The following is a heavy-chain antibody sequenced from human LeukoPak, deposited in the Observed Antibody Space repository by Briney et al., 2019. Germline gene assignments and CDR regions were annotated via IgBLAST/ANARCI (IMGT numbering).Heavy chain of an antibody. CDR1: GFTFSRYS. D-gene: IGHD2-15*01. Sequence: GGSLRLSCTASGFTFSRYSLNWVRQAPGKGLEWVSSITSSNYIYYADSVTGRFTISRDNAKNSLYLQMNSLRAEDTAVYYCARVSCSGGSCLDYWGQGALVTVSS. CDR2: ITSSNYI. J-gene: IGHJ4*02. CDR3: ARVSCSGGSCLDY. V-gene: IGHV3-21*01.